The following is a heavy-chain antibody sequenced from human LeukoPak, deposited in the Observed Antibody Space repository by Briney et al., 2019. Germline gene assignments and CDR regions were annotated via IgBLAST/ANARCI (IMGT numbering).Heavy chain of an antibody. CDR2: ISGSGGST. Sequence: PGGSLRLSCAASGFTFSSYAMSWVRQAPGKGLEWVSAISGSGGSTYYADSVKGRFTISRDNSKNTLYLQMNSLRAEDTAVYYCARSKKIDDYGDYSYAMDVWGQGTTVTVSS. V-gene: IGHV3-23*01. CDR3: ARSKKIDDYGDYSYAMDV. CDR1: GFTFSSYA. J-gene: IGHJ6*02. D-gene: IGHD4-17*01.